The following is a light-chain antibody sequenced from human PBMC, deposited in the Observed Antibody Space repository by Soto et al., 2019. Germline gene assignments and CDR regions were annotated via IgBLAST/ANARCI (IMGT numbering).Light chain of an antibody. V-gene: IGKV3-15*01. CDR1: RSVDTD. J-gene: IGKJ1*01. CDR3: HQYYNRPPWT. CDR2: ATS. Sequence: EILMTQSPATLSVSPGDSATLSCRASRSVDTDLAWYQQKPGQAPRLLVFATSARATGVPDRFRGSRSGTDFTLTIRSLQPEDSATYYCHQYYNRPPWTFGQGPKVEI.